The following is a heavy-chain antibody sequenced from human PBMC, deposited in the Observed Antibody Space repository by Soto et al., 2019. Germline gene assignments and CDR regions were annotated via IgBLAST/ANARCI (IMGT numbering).Heavy chain of an antibody. J-gene: IGHJ6*02. Sequence: VQLVESGGGLVQPGGSLRLSCAASGFTFSSYDMHWVRQATGKGLEWVSAIGTAGDTYYPGSVKGRFTISRENAKNSLYLQMNSLRAGDTAVYYCARVERRYCSGGSCYGNYGMDVWGQGTTVTVSS. CDR1: GFTFSSYD. D-gene: IGHD2-15*01. CDR3: ARVERRYCSGGSCYGNYGMDV. V-gene: IGHV3-13*01. CDR2: IGTAGDT.